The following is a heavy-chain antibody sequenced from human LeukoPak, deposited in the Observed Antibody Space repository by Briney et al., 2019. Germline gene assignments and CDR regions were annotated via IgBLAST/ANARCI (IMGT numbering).Heavy chain of an antibody. D-gene: IGHD4-23*01. V-gene: IGHV3-21*01. CDR3: ARAPTVDYSDY. CDR2: ISSSSYI. CDR1: GFTFSSYA. Sequence: GGSLRLSCAASGFTFSSYAMSWVRQAPGKGLEWVSSISSSSYIYYADSVKGRFTISRDNAKNSLYLQMNSLRAEDTAVYYCARAPTVDYSDYWGQGTLVTVSS. J-gene: IGHJ4*02.